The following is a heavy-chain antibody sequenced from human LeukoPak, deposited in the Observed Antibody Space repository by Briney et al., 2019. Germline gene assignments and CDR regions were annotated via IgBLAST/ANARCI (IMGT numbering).Heavy chain of an antibody. CDR1: GFTFSSYA. CDR2: ISGSGGNT. J-gene: IGHJ4*02. CDR3: AKGSGYYYDSSGYYCLDY. V-gene: IGHV3-23*01. Sequence: GGSLRLSCAASGFTFSSYAVSWVRQAPGKGLEWVSGISGSGGNTYHADSVKGRFTISRDNSKNMLYLQMNSLRAEDTAVYYCAKGSGYYYDSSGYYCLDYWGQGTLVTVSS. D-gene: IGHD3-22*01.